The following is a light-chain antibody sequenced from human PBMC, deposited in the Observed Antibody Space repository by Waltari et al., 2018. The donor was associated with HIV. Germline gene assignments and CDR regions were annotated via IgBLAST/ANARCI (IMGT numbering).Light chain of an antibody. CDR1: KLGEKL. V-gene: IGLV3-1*01. Sequence: SYELTHPPSVSVAPGQTVRVPCSGDKLGEKLVCWYQKKPGQSPLLLIYADRKRPSGIPDRFAASNSGNTATLAISEAQAMDEAVYYCQTWDNNAGVFGGGTKLTVL. CDR2: ADR. J-gene: IGLJ2*01. CDR3: QTWDNNAGV.